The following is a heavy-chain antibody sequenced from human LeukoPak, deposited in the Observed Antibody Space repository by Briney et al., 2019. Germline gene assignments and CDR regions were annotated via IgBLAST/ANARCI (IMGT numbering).Heavy chain of an antibody. CDR3: ARGSLHSAYGFDY. CDR2: SSSSGSTI. D-gene: IGHD5-12*01. Sequence: PGGSLRLSCAASGITFSSYEMNWVRQAPGKGLEWVSHSSSSGSTIYYAGSVKGRFTIARDNAKSSVYLQMNSLRAEDTAVYYCARGSLHSAYGFDYWGQGTLVTVSS. CDR1: GITFSSYE. J-gene: IGHJ4*02. V-gene: IGHV3-48*03.